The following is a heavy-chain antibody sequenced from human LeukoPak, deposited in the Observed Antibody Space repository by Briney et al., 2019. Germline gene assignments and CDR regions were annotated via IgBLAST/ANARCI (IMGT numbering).Heavy chain of an antibody. CDR1: GLTFSSHW. CDR2: ITASGTAM. Sequence: GGSLRLSCAASGLTFSSHWMHWVRQAPGKGLVWVSHITASGTAMFYADSVKGRFTISRDNAKNSLYLQMNSLRDEDTAVYYCASSGSYRFDYWGQGTLVTVSS. J-gene: IGHJ4*02. D-gene: IGHD1-26*01. CDR3: ASSGSYRFDY. V-gene: IGHV3-48*02.